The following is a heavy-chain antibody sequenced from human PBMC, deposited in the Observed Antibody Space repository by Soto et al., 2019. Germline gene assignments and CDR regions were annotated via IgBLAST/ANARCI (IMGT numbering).Heavy chain of an antibody. J-gene: IGHJ6*02. CDR2: IYSGGST. V-gene: IGHV3-53*01. D-gene: IGHD6-19*01. CDR3: ARXLVQWLQPRYYYYGMDV. CDR1: GFTVSSNY. Sequence: GGSLRLSCAASGFTVSSNYMSWVRQAPGKGLEWVSVIYSGGSTYYADSVKGRFTISRDNSKNTLYLQMNSLRAEDTAVYYCARXLVQWLQPRYYYYGMDVWGQGTTVTVSS.